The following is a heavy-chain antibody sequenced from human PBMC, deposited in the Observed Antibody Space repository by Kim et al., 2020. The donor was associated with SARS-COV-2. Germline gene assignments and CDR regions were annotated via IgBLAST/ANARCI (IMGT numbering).Heavy chain of an antibody. Sequence: SETLSLTCAVYGGSFSGYYWSWIRQPPGKGLEWIGEINHSGSTNYNPSLKSRVTISVDTSKNQFSLKLSSVTAADTAVYYCAIEASKRITMVRGRRWFDPWGQGTLVTVSS. CDR3: AIEASKRITMVRGRRWFDP. V-gene: IGHV4-34*01. CDR2: INHSGST. D-gene: IGHD3-10*01. CDR1: GGSFSGYY. J-gene: IGHJ5*02.